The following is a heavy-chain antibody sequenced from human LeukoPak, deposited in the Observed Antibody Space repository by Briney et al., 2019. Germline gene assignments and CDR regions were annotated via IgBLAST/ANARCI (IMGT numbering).Heavy chain of an antibody. CDR1: GYTFTSYG. D-gene: IGHD3-16*01. Sequence: GASVKVSCKASGYTFTSYGISWVRQAPGQGLEWMGWISAYNGNTNYAQKLQGRVTMTTDTSTSTAYMELRSLRSDDTAVYYCARDKDYIWGSSPKFDYWGRGTLVTVSS. CDR3: ARDKDYIWGSSPKFDY. CDR2: ISAYNGNT. J-gene: IGHJ4*02. V-gene: IGHV1-18*01.